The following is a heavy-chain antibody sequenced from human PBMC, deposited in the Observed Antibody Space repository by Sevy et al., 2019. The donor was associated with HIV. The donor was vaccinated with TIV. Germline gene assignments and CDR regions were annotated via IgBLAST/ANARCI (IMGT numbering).Heavy chain of an antibody. CDR3: ARDWRGNGYNLGDFDI. V-gene: IGHV1-46*01. Sequence: ASVKVSCKASGYTFTSYYMHWVRQAPGQGLEWMGIINPSGGSTSYAQKFQGRVTMTRDTSTSTVYMELSSLRSEDTAVYYCARDWRGNGYNLGDFDIWGQGTMVTVSS. CDR2: INPSGGST. J-gene: IGHJ3*02. CDR1: GYTFTSYY. D-gene: IGHD5-12*01.